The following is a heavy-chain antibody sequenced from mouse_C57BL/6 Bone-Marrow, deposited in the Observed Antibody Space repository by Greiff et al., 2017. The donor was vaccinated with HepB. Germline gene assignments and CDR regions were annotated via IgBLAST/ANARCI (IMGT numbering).Heavy chain of an antibody. Sequence: DVMLVESGGGLVQPGGSLKLSCAASGFTFSDYGMAWVRQAPRQGPEWVAFISNLAYSIYYADTVTGRFTISRENAKNTLYLEMSSLRSEDTAMYYCARQGSSYGGFAYWGQGTLVTVSA. J-gene: IGHJ3*01. D-gene: IGHD1-1*01. CDR1: GFTFSDYG. V-gene: IGHV5-15*01. CDR3: ARQGSSYGGFAY. CDR2: ISNLAYSI.